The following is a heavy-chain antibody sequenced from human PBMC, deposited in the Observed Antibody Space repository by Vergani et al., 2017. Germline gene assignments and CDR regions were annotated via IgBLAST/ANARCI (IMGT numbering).Heavy chain of an antibody. Sequence: QVQLQESGPGLVKPSQTLSLTCTMSGGSISAGYYFWSWIRQPAGKGLEWLGHISASGNASHSPSLKTRVSVSVDTSKNQFSLTVTSVTAADTAIYFCARRSGGYYSGGKVHPLRTAFDVWGHGTVVTVSS. J-gene: IGHJ3*01. CDR3: ARRSGGYYSGGKVHPLRTAFDV. V-gene: IGHV4-61*02. CDR1: GGSISAGYYF. D-gene: IGHD2-15*01. CDR2: ISASGNA.